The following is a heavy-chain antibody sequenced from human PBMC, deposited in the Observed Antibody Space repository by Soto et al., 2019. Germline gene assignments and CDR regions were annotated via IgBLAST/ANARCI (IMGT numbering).Heavy chain of an antibody. CDR3: ARGLTVAGLLNWFDP. CDR1: GGSISSYY. D-gene: IGHD6-19*01. Sequence: SETLSLTCTVSGGSISSYYWSWIRQPAGKGLEWIGRIYTSGSTNYNPSLKSRVTMSVDTSKNQFSLKLSSVTAADTAVYYCARGLTVAGLLNWFDPWGQGTLVTVS. CDR2: IYTSGST. J-gene: IGHJ5*02. V-gene: IGHV4-4*07.